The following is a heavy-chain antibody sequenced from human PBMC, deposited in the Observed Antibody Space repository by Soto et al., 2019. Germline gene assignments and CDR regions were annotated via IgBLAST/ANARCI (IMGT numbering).Heavy chain of an antibody. CDR3: ASEYDYVWGSYLQYGMDV. CDR1: GDSGSSNSPA. V-gene: IGHV6-1*01. D-gene: IGHD3-16*02. CDR2: TYYRSKWYN. J-gene: IGHJ6*02. Sequence: SQTLSLTGAISGDSGSSNSPACNWSRQSPSRGLEWLGRTYYRSKWYNDYAVSVKSRITINPDTSKNQFSLQLNSVTHEDTAVYYCASEYDYVWGSYLQYGMDVWGQGTTVTVSS.